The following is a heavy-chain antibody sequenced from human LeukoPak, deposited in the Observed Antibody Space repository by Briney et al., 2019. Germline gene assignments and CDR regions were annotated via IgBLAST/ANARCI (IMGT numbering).Heavy chain of an antibody. V-gene: IGHV3-9*01. D-gene: IGHD6-19*01. Sequence: PGRSLRLSCAGSGFMFVDYAMHWVRQVPGKGLGWVSGISWNSNSIGYADSVKGRFTISRDNAENSLYLQMNSLRPEDTAFYYCAKDTHSSGWYGNAFDVWGQGTMVTVSS. CDR2: ISWNSNSI. CDR3: AKDTHSSGWYGNAFDV. J-gene: IGHJ3*01. CDR1: GFMFVDYA.